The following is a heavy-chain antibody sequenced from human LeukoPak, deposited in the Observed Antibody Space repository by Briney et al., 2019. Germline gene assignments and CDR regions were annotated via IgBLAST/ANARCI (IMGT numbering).Heavy chain of an antibody. Sequence: SETLSLTCNVSGDSIREYYWSWIRQSAGKGLEWLGRIYATETDFNPSLNSRPTMSIDTAKNQFSLNMRYVTAADTGVYYCARHQGWLQWEYWGQGTLVIVSS. CDR1: GDSIREYY. CDR2: IYATET. V-gene: IGHV4-4*07. J-gene: IGHJ4*02. CDR3: ARHQGWLQWEY. D-gene: IGHD5-24*01.